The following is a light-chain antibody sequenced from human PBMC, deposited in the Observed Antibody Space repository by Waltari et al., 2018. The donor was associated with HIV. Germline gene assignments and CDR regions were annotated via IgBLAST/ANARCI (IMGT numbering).Light chain of an antibody. CDR2: GAS. CDR1: QSLSNTY. CDR3: QQYDSSPLT. J-gene: IGKJ4*01. Sequence: EIVLTQSPGTLSLSPGERATLSCRASQSLSNTYLAWYQQRPGQAPRLLIFGASGRATGIPDRFSGSGSETDFTLTISRLEPEDFAVYHCQQYDSSPLTFGGGTKVEIK. V-gene: IGKV3-20*01.